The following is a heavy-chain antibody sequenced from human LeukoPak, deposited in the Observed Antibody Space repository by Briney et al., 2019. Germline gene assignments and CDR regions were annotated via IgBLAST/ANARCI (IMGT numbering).Heavy chain of an antibody. Sequence: ASVKVSCKASGYTFTSYAMNWVRQAPGQGLEWMGWINTNTGNPTYAQGFTGRFVFSLDTSVSTAYLQISSLKAEDTAVYYCARSRVTIFGVVIMIFDYWGQGTLVTVSS. V-gene: IGHV7-4-1*02. CDR3: ARSRVTIFGVVIMIFDY. J-gene: IGHJ4*02. CDR2: INTNTGNP. D-gene: IGHD3-3*01. CDR1: GYTFTSYA.